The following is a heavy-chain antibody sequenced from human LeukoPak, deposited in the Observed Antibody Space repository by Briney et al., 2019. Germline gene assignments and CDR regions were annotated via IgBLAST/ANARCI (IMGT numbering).Heavy chain of an antibody. V-gene: IGHV1-46*01. J-gene: IGHJ4*02. D-gene: IGHD6-19*01. CDR2: INPSGGST. Sequence: ASVKVSCKASGYTFTSHYMHWVRQAPGQGLEWMGIINPSGGSTSYAQKFQGRVTMTRDMSTSTVYMELSSLRSEDTAVYYCARAAEAVAGIDYWGQGTLVTVSS. CDR3: ARAAEAVAGIDY. CDR1: GYTFTSHY.